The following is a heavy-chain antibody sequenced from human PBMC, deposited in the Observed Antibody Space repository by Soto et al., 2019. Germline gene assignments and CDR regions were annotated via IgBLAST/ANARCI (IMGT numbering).Heavy chain of an antibody. D-gene: IGHD3-10*01. V-gene: IGHV3-33*01. CDR3: ASRGRYYGMDV. CDR1: GFTFSNYG. CDR2: IWHDGSKR. J-gene: IGHJ6*02. Sequence: PGGSLRLSCAASGFTFSNYGMHWVRQAPGKGLEWVAVIWHDGSKRYYVESVKGRFTISRDNSKSTLFLHMNSLRAEDTAVYYCASRGRYYGMDVWGQGTTVTVSS.